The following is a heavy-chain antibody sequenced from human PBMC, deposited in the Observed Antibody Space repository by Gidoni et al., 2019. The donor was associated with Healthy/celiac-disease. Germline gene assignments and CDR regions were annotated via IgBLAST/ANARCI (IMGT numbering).Heavy chain of an antibody. CDR2: IYYSGST. J-gene: IGHJ5*02. CDR1: GGSISSSSYY. V-gene: IGHV4-39*01. D-gene: IGHD1-7*01. Sequence: QLQLRESGPGLVQPSETLSPPSTVCGGSISSSSYYGGWIRQPPGKGLEWIGSIYYSGSTYDNPSLKSRVTISVDTSKNQFSLKLSSVTAADTAVYYCARHGRLWNWGWVDPWGQGTLVTVSS. CDR3: ARHGRLWNWGWVDP.